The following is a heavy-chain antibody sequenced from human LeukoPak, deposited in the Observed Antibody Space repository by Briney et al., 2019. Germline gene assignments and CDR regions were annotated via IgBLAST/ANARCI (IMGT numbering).Heavy chain of an antibody. D-gene: IGHD6-19*01. J-gene: IGHJ3*02. V-gene: IGHV1-2*02. CDR2: INPNSGGT. CDR1: GYTFTGYY. CDR3: ARPRSSGWYDAFDI. Sequence: GASVKVSCKASGYTFTGYYMHWVRQAPGQGLEWMGWINPNSGGTNYAQKFQGRVTITTDESTSTAYMELSSLRSEDTAVYYCARPRSSGWYDAFDIWGQGTMVTVSS.